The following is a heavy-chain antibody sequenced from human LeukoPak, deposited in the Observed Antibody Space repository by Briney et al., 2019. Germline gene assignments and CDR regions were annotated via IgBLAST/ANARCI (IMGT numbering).Heavy chain of an antibody. Sequence: GGSLRLSCAASGFIFSNYGMHWVRQAPGKGLEWVAFIRYDESNKFYADSVKGRFTISRDNSKNILFLQMNSLRAEDTAVYYCATMQWLEGVDWFDPWGQGTLVTVSS. J-gene: IGHJ5*02. V-gene: IGHV3-30*02. CDR3: ATMQWLEGVDWFDP. CDR1: GFIFSNYG. D-gene: IGHD6-19*01. CDR2: IRYDESNK.